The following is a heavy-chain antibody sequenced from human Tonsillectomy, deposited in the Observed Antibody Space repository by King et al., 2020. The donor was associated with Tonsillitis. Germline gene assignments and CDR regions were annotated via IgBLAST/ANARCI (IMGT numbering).Heavy chain of an antibody. CDR3: ARNYYYGSGSYYGLSDAFDI. D-gene: IGHD3-10*01. CDR2: LKSDGSST. CDR1: GLTFSRYW. V-gene: IGHV3-74*01. J-gene: IGHJ3*02. Sequence: VQLVESGGGLVQPGGSLRLSCAASGLTFSRYWMHWVRQAPGKGLVWVSRLKSDGSSTSYADSVKGRFTISRDNAKNTLYLQMNSLRVEDTAVYYCARNYYYGSGSYYGLSDAFDIWGQGTMVTVSS.